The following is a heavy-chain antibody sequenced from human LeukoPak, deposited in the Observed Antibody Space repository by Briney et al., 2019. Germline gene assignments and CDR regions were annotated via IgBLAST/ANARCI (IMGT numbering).Heavy chain of an antibody. D-gene: IGHD6-19*01. CDR3: VKYSSGWYDY. Sequence: GGSLRLSCAASGFTFSSYVMSWVRQAPGKGLEYVSAISDNGGSTYYADSVKGRFTISRDNSKNTLYLQMSSLRAEDTAVYYCVKYSSGWYDYWGQGTLVTVSS. J-gene: IGHJ4*02. CDR1: GFTFSSYV. CDR2: ISDNGGST. V-gene: IGHV3-64D*06.